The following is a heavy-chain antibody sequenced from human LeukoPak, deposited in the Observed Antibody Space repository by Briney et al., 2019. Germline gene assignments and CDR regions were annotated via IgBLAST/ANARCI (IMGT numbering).Heavy chain of an antibody. J-gene: IGHJ5*02. CDR2: IYTSGST. CDR1: GGSISSGSYY. Sequence: SQTLSLTCTVSGGSISSGSYYWSWIRPPAGKGLEWIGRIYTSGSTNYNPSLKSRVTISEDTSKNQFSLKLSSVTAADTAVYYCARGIVVVPAAITGWFDPWGQGTLVTVSS. D-gene: IGHD2-2*02. CDR3: ARGIVVVPAAITGWFDP. V-gene: IGHV4-61*02.